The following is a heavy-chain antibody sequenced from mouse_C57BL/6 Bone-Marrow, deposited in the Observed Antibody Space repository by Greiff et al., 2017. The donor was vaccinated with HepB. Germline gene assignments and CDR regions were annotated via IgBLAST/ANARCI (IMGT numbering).Heavy chain of an antibody. D-gene: IGHD3-2*02. V-gene: IGHV2-6*01. CDR2: IWGVGST. Sequence: VQLVESGPGLVAPSQSLSITCTVSGFSLTSYGVDWVRQSPGKGLEWLGVIWGVGSTNYNSALKSRLSISKDNSKSQVFLKMNSLQTDDTAMYYCASSRQLRPFAYWGQGTLVTVSA. J-gene: IGHJ3*01. CDR3: ASSRQLRPFAY. CDR1: GFSLTSYG.